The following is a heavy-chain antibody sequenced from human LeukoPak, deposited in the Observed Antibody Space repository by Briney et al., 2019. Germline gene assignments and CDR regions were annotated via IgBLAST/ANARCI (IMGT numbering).Heavy chain of an antibody. J-gene: IGHJ4*02. CDR2: MSAYNGNT. CDR3: ARRTYSRSSSIFDN. D-gene: IGHD6-6*01. CDR1: GYTFTSHG. V-gene: IGHV1-18*01. Sequence: GASVKVSCKASGYTFTSHGISWVRQAPGQGLECMGWMSAYNGNTNYAQKLQGRVTMTTDTFTNTAYVELRSLRSDDTAVYYCARRTYSRSSSIFDNWGQGTLVTVSS.